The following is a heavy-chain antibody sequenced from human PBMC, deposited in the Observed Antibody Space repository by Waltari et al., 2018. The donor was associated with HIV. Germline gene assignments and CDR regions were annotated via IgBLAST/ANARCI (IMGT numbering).Heavy chain of an antibody. CDR2: IKQDGSEK. D-gene: IGHD3-10*01. V-gene: IGHV3-7*04. J-gene: IGHJ4*02. Sequence: EVQLVESGGGLVQPGGSLRLSCAASGFTFISYGLSWVRQAPGKVLEWVANIKQDGSEKYYVDSVNGRFTISRDNAENSLYLQMNSLRAEDTAVYYCARGGFYGSGSKVNWGQGTLVTVSS. CDR1: GFTFISYG. CDR3: ARGGFYGSGSKVN.